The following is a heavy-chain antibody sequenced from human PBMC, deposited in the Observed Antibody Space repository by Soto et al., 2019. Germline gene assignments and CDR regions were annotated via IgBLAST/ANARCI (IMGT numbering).Heavy chain of an antibody. CDR1: GGSISSYY. V-gene: IGHV4-59*08. D-gene: IGHD6-6*01. CDR2: IYYSGST. Sequence: SETLSLTCTVSGGSISSYYWSWIRQPPGKGLEWIGYIYYSGSTNYNPSLKSRVTISVDTSKNQFSLKLSSVTAADTAVYYCARHVAAARRAYYYYMDVWGKGTTVTVSS. CDR3: ARHVAAARRAYYYYMDV. J-gene: IGHJ6*03.